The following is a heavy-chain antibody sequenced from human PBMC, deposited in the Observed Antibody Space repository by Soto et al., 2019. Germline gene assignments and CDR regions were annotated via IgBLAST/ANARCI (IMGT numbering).Heavy chain of an antibody. D-gene: IGHD6-6*01. J-gene: IGHJ6*02. V-gene: IGHV1-2*04. CDR1: GYTFTGYY. CDR2: INPNSGGT. Sequence: ASVKVSCKASGYTFTGYYMHWVRQAPGQGLEWMGWINPNSGGTNYAQKFQGWVTMTRDTSISTAYMELSRLRSDDTAVYYCAREEVYSSSAGAHYYYGMDVWGQGTTVTVSS. CDR3: AREEVYSSSAGAHYYYGMDV.